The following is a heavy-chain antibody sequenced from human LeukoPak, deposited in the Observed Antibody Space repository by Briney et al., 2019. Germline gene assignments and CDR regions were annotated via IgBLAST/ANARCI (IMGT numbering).Heavy chain of an antibody. CDR3: ARHWIAVAGTWADY. CDR1: GYSISSGYY. CDR2: IYSSGST. V-gene: IGHV4-38-2*02. D-gene: IGHD6-19*01. J-gene: IGHJ4*02. Sequence: SETLSLTCTVSGYSISSGYYWGWIRQPPGKGLEWIGTIYSSGSTYYNPSLKSRVTISVDTSKNQFSLKLSSVTAADTAVYYCARHWIAVAGTWADYWGQGTPVTVSS.